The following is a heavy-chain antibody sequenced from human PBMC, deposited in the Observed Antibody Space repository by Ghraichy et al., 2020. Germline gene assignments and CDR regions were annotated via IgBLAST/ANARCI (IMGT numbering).Heavy chain of an antibody. CDR1: GGSISSYY. J-gene: IGHJ3*02. V-gene: IGHV4-59*01. CDR2: IYYSGST. CDR3: ARDRTGDAFDI. Sequence: SETLSLTCTVSGGSISSYYWSWIRQPPGKGLEWIGYIYYSGSTNYNPSLKSRVTISVDTSKNQFSLKLSSVTAADTAVYYCARDRTGDAFDIWGQGTMVTVSS. D-gene: IGHD1-14*01.